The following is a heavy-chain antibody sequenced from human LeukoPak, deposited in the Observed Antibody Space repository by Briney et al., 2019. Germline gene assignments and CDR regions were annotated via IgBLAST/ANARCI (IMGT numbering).Heavy chain of an antibody. J-gene: IGHJ5*02. CDR3: ARCYYDSSGYYPVGNWFDP. D-gene: IGHD3-22*01. V-gene: IGHV4-59*01. CDR2: IYYSGST. Sequence: PSETLSLTCTVSGGSISSYYWSWIRQPPGKGLEWIGYIYYSGSTNYNPSLKSRVTISVDTSKIQFSLKLSSVTAADTAVYYCARCYYDSSGYYPVGNWFDPWGQGTLVTVSS. CDR1: GGSISSYY.